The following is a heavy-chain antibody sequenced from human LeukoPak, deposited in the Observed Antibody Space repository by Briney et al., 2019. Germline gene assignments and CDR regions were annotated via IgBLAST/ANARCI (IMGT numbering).Heavy chain of an antibody. J-gene: IGHJ3*02. D-gene: IGHD3-10*01. V-gene: IGHV3-23*01. Sequence: GGSLRLSCAASGFTFSSYAMSWVRQAPGKGLEWVSGIGGSGGTTYYADSVKGRFTISRDNSKNTLYLQMNSLRAEDTAVYYCAKDTHGSGTYYNSAFDIWGQGTMVTVSS. CDR2: IGGSGGTT. CDR1: GFTFSSYA. CDR3: AKDTHGSGTYYNSAFDI.